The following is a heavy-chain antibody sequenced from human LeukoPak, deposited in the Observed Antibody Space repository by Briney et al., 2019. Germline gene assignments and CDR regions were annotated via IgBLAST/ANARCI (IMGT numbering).Heavy chain of an antibody. D-gene: IGHD6-19*01. V-gene: IGHV3-53*01. Sequence: GGSLRLSCAASGFTVSSNYMSWVRQPPGKGLEWVSVLYSGGATFYGDSGEGRFPISRDTSKNTLYLQVNDLRADDTAVYYCTKLRGWYGEGFFDYWGQGTLVTVSS. J-gene: IGHJ4*02. CDR3: TKLRGWYGEGFFDY. CDR1: GFTVSSNY. CDR2: LYSGGAT.